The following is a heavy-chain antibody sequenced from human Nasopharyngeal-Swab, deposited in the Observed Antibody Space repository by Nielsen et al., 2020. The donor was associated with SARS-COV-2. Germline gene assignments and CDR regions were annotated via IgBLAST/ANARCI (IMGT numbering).Heavy chain of an antibody. J-gene: IGHJ6*03. CDR2: TYYRSKWYN. V-gene: IGHV6-1*01. D-gene: IGHD4-17*01. CDR3: ARARGAYGDYYYYYYTDV. Sequence: WITQSPSRSLEWLGRTYYRSKWYNDYAVSVRRRITNNPDTSKNQFSLHLNSVTPEDTAVYYCARARGAYGDYYYYYYTDVWGKGTTVTVSS.